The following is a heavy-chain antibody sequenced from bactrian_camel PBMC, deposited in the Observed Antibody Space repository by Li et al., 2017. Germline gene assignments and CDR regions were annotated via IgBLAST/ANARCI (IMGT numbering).Heavy chain of an antibody. V-gene: IGHV3S40*01. D-gene: IGHD1*01. CDR1: GYTVSSNC. J-gene: IGHJ4*01. Sequence: VQLVESGGGSVQAGGSLRLSCAASGYTVSSNCMGWYRQAPGKERAGVAVISRRYGSTYYAGSVKGRFTISQDNAKNTVYLQMDSLKPEDSAMYYCAAEGLWHYSGRCEQYRYWGQGTQVTVS. CDR3: AAEGLWHYSGRCEQYRY. CDR2: ISRRYGST.